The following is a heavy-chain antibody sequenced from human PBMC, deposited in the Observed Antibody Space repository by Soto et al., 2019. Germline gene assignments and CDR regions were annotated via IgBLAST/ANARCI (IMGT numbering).Heavy chain of an antibody. V-gene: IGHV3-11*01. CDR1: GFTFTDYY. Sequence: QVQLVDSGGGLVKPGGSLRLSCAASGFTFTDYYMSWIRQAPGRGLEWVSYISGSGSTIYYAESVKGRFTISRDNAKNSLHLQMDSLRAEDTAVYYCARDRGALTDGITGVDYWGQGALVTVSS. D-gene: IGHD1-20*01. CDR2: ISGSGSTI. CDR3: ARDRGALTDGITGVDY. J-gene: IGHJ4*02.